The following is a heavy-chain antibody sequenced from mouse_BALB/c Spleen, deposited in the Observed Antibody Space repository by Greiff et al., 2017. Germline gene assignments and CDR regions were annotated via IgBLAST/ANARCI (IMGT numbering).Heavy chain of an antibody. Sequence: EVMLVESGGDLVKPGGSLKLSCAASGFTFSSYAMSWVRQSPEKRLEWVAEISSGGSYTYYPDTVTGRFTISRDNAKNTLYLEMSSLRSEDTAMYYCASGWTTGYAMDYWGQGTSVTVSS. CDR1: GFTFSSYA. CDR3: ASGWTTGYAMDY. CDR2: ISSGGSYT. V-gene: IGHV5-9-4*01. D-gene: IGHD2-12*01. J-gene: IGHJ4*01.